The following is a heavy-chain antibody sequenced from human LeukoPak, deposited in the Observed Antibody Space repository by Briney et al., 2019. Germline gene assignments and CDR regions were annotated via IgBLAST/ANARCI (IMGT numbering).Heavy chain of an antibody. Sequence: GGSLRLSCAASGFTVSSNYMSWVRQAPGKGLEWVSVIYSGGSTYYADSVKGRFTISRDNSKDTLYLQMNSLRAEDTAVYYCASSQVAAPDYWGQGTLVTVSS. V-gene: IGHV3-66*01. J-gene: IGHJ4*02. D-gene: IGHD6-25*01. CDR1: GFTVSSNY. CDR3: ASSQVAAPDY. CDR2: IYSGGST.